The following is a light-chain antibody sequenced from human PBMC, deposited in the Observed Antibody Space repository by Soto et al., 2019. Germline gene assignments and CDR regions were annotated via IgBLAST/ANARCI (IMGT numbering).Light chain of an antibody. CDR2: DVS. CDR3: SSYTSSSTLYV. V-gene: IGLV2-14*01. J-gene: IGLJ1*01. Sequence: QPVLNQPASVSGSPGRSITISCTGTSSDVGGYNYVSWYQQHPGKAPKLMIYDVSNRPSGVSNRFSGSKSGNTASLTISGLQAEDEADYYCSSYTSSSTLYVFGTGTKVTVL. CDR1: SSDVGGYNY.